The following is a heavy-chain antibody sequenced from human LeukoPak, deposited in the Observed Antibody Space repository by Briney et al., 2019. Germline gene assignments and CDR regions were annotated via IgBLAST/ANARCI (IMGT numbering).Heavy chain of an antibody. CDR2: ISGSGGST. Sequence: GGSLRLSCAASGLTFSSYAMSWVRQAPGKGLEWVSAISGSGGSTYYADSVKGRFTISRDNSKNTLYLQMNSLRAEDTAVYYCARAPYAIDYYYGMDVWGQGTTVTVSS. D-gene: IGHD2-8*01. V-gene: IGHV3-23*01. CDR1: GLTFSSYA. J-gene: IGHJ6*02. CDR3: ARAPYAIDYYYGMDV.